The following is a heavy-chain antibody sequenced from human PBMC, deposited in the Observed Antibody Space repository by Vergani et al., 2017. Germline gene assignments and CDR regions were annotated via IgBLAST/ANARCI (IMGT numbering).Heavy chain of an antibody. CDR3: ARDGYCSSTSCYTADDAFDI. V-gene: IGHV4-59*01. D-gene: IGHD2-2*02. Sequence: QVQLQESGPGLVKPSETLSLTCTVSGGSISSYYWSWIRQPPGKGLEWIGYIYYSGSTNYNPSLKSRVTISVDKSKNQFSLKLSTVTAADTAVYYCARDGYCSSTSCYTADDAFDIWGQGTMVTVSS. CDR2: IYYSGST. J-gene: IGHJ3*02. CDR1: GGSISSYY.